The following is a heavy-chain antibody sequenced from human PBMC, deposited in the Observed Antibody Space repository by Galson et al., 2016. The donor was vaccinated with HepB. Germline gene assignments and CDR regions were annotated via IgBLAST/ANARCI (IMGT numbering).Heavy chain of an antibody. D-gene: IGHD5-18*01. Sequence: SLRLSCAASGFSFSSYGMHWVRQAPGKGLEWVSSISSSSSYIYYADSVKGRFTISRDNAKNSLYLQMNSLRAEDTAVYYCAGGYSYGYFYYWGQGTLVTVSS. V-gene: IGHV3-21*01. CDR3: AGGYSYGYFYY. CDR1: GFSFSSYG. CDR2: ISSSSSYI. J-gene: IGHJ4*02.